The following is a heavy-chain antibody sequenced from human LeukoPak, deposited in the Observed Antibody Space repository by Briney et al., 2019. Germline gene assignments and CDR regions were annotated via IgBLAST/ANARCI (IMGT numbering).Heavy chain of an antibody. V-gene: IGHV1-2*02. CDR2: INPNSGGT. CDR1: RYTFTGYY. J-gene: IGHJ4*02. D-gene: IGHD1-7*01. CDR3: ARDSDAAYNWNYSPSGY. Sequence: ASVKVSCKASRYTFTGYYMHWARQAPGQGLEWMGWINPNSGGTNYAQKFQGRVTMTRDTSISTAYMELSRLRSDDTAVYYCARDSDAAYNWNYSPSGYWGQGTLVTVSS.